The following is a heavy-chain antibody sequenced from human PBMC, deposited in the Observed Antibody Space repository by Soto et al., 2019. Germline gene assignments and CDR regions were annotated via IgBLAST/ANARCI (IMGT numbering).Heavy chain of an antibody. CDR3: ARDPLSDYGDLTYVFVK. V-gene: IGHV4-30-4*01. J-gene: IGHJ3*02. Sequence: PSETLSLTCTVSGGSMSRGDYYWGWIRQPPRKGLEWIGFIYHTGSTYYSPSLKSRVAISVDTSKNQFSLKLSSVTAADTAVFYSARDPLSDYGDLTYVFVKWGQGTMLTVSS. CDR1: GGSMSRGDYY. D-gene: IGHD4-17*01. CDR2: IYHTGST.